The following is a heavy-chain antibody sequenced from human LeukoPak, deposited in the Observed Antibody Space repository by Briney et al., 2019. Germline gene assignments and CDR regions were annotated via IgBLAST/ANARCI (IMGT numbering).Heavy chain of an antibody. V-gene: IGHV1-8*01. Sequence: GASVKVSCKASGYTFTSYDINWVRQATGQGLEWMGWMNPNSGNTGYAQKFQGRVTMTRNTSISTAYMELSSLRSEDTAVYYCARLGYCTNGECYRRVMVYWGQGTLVTVSS. CDR1: GYTFTSYD. CDR3: ARLGYCTNGECYRRVMVY. D-gene: IGHD2-8*01. J-gene: IGHJ4*02. CDR2: MNPNSGNT.